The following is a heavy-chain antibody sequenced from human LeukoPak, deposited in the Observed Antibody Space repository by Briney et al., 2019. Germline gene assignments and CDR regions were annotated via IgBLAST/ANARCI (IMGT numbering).Heavy chain of an antibody. D-gene: IGHD1-26*01. Sequence: ASVKVSCKASGYTFTSYAMHWVRQAPGQRLEWMGWINAGNGNTKYSQKFQGRVTITRDTSASTAYMELSSLRSEDTAVYYCARVGIVGATFDYWGQGTLVTVSS. CDR1: GYTFTSYA. CDR2: INAGNGNT. CDR3: ARVGIVGATFDY. V-gene: IGHV1-3*01. J-gene: IGHJ4*02.